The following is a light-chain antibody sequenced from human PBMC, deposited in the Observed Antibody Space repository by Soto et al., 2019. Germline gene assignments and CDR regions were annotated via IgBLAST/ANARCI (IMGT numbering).Light chain of an antibody. CDR1: SSDVGGYNY. J-gene: IGLJ3*02. CDR2: DVS. CDR3: SSYTSSSTLV. V-gene: IGLV2-14*03. Sequence: QSVLTQPASVSGSPGQSIAISCTGTSSDVGGYNYVSWYQQHPGKAPKLMIYDVSNRPSGASNRFSGSKSGNTASLTISGLQADDEADYYCSSYTSSSTLVFGGGTKLTVL.